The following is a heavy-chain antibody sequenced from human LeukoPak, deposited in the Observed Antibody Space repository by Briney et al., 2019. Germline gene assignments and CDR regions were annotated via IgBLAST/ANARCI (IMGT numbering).Heavy chain of an antibody. CDR2: IYYSGST. V-gene: IGHV4-39*01. CDR3: EKLRALAGESSGYDAVDI. CDR1: GGSISSSSYY. J-gene: IGHJ3*02. D-gene: IGHD6-19*01. Sequence: KPSETLSLTCTVSGGSISSSSYYWAWIRQPPGKGLEWIGSIYYSGSTYYNPSLKGRVTISVDTSKNQFSLKLSSVTAADTAVYYCEKLRALAGESSGYDAVDIWGQGTMVTVSS.